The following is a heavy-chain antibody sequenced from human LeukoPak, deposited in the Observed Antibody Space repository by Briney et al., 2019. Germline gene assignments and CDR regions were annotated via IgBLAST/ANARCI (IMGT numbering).Heavy chain of an antibody. CDR3: TRAVGATNLGFDY. D-gene: IGHD1-26*01. CDR1: GFTFSTYD. V-gene: IGHV3-13*01. CDR2: IGTAGDT. J-gene: IGHJ4*02. Sequence: GRSLRLSCAASGFTFSTYDMHWVRQATGNGLVWVSAIGTAGDTYYPHSVKGRSTISRENAKNSLFLQVNSLRVGDTAVYYCTRAVGATNLGFDYWGQGTLVTVSS.